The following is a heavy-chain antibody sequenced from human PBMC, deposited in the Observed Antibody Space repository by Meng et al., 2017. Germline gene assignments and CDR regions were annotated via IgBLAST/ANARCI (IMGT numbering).Heavy chain of an antibody. CDR2: IYHSWST. J-gene: IGHJ4*02. CDR1: GGLNSRCYW. V-gene: IGHV4-4*02. Sequence: SGQGSGGPSGARSLHGSCCGGLNSRCYWLAGCPQPPGKWLAWIGEIYHSWSTNYNPSLKSRVTISADKSKNQFSLKLSSVTAADTAVYYCARDRGAVAGTNFDYWGQGTLVTVSS. D-gene: IGHD6-19*01. CDR3: ARDRGAVAGTNFDY.